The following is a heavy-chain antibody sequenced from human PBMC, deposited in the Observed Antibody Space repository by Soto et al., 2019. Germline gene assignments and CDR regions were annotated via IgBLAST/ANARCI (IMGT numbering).Heavy chain of an antibody. V-gene: IGHV5-51*01. CDR2: IYPGDSDT. D-gene: IGHD6-19*01. J-gene: IGHJ3*02. CDR3: ARHKGIALAGKLVAAFDI. CDR1: GYSFTSYG. Sequence: GESLKISCKGSGYSFTSYGIGWVRQMPGKGLEWMGIIYPGDSDTRYSPSFQGQVTISADKSITTAYLQWSSLKAPDTAMYYCARHKGIALAGKLVAAFDIWGQGTMVTVSS.